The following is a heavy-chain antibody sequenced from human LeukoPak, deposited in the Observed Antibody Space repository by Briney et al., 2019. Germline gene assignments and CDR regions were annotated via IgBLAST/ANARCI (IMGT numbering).Heavy chain of an antibody. V-gene: IGHV1-18*04. CDR2: ISAYNGNT. D-gene: IGHD6-19*01. Sequence: ASVKVPCKASGYTFTSYGISCVRQAPGQGLEWMGWISAYNGNTNYAQKLQGRVTMTTDTSTSTAYMELRSLRSDDTAVYYCARDSLGVAGPSWDYWGQGTLVTVSS. J-gene: IGHJ4*02. CDR3: ARDSLGVAGPSWDY. CDR1: GYTFTSYG.